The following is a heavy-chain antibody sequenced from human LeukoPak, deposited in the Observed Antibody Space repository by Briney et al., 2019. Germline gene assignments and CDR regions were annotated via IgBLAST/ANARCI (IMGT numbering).Heavy chain of an antibody. V-gene: IGHV3-21*01. CDR1: GFTFSSSA. D-gene: IGHD3-22*01. Sequence: GGSLRLSCAASGFTFSSSAMSWVRQAPGKGLEWVSSISSSSSYIYYADSVKGRFTISRDNAKNSLYLQMNSLRAEDTAVYYCARDQLPYYYDSSGVDYWGQGTLVTVSS. J-gene: IGHJ4*02. CDR2: ISSSSSYI. CDR3: ARDQLPYYYDSSGVDY.